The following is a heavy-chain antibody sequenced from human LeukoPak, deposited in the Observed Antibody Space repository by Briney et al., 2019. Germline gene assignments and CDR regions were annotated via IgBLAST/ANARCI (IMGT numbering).Heavy chain of an antibody. CDR3: ARGSTIFGVVIRN. V-gene: IGHV3-21*01. J-gene: IGHJ4*02. D-gene: IGHD3-3*01. CDR1: EFTFSSYS. Sequence: AGGSLRLSCAASEFTFSSYSMNWVRQAPGKGLEWVSSISSSSSYIYYADSVKGRFTISRDNAKNSLYLQMNSLRAEDTAVYYCARGSTIFGVVIRNWGQGTLVTVSS. CDR2: ISSSSSYI.